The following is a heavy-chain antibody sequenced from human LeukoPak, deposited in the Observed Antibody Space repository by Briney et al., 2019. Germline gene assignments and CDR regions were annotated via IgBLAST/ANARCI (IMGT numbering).Heavy chain of an antibody. D-gene: IGHD3-3*01. CDR2: INHSGST. CDR3: ARRYDFWSGYYRSWYFDY. J-gene: IGHJ4*02. Sequence: TSETLSLTCAVYGGSFSGYYWSWIRQPPGKGLEWIGEINHSGSTNYNPSLKSRVTISVDTSKNQFSLKLSSVTAADTAVYYCARRYDFWSGYYRSWYFDYWGQGTLVTVSS. CDR1: GGSFSGYY. V-gene: IGHV4-34*01.